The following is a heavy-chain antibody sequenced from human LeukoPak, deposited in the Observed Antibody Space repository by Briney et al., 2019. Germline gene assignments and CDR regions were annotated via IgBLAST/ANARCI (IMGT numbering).Heavy chain of an antibody. Sequence: SETLSLTCTVSGGSVSSGSYYWSWIRQPPGKGLEWIGFIYYSGSTNYNPSLKSRVTISVDTSKNQFSLKLSSVTAADTAVYYCARTGYLNEDYFDYWGQGTLVTVSS. CDR1: GGSVSSGSYY. J-gene: IGHJ4*02. V-gene: IGHV4-61*01. D-gene: IGHD3-9*01. CDR3: ARTGYLNEDYFDY. CDR2: IYYSGST.